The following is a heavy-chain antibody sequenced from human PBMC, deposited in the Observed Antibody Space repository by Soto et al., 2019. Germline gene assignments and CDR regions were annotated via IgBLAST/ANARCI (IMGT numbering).Heavy chain of an antibody. Sequence: GGSLRLSCAASGFTFSSYGMHWVRQAPGKGLEWVAVIWYDGSNKYYAESVKGRFTISRDNSKNTLYLQMNSLRAEDTAVYYCARDSHVGSGWQLTADYWGQGTLVTVLL. D-gene: IGHD6-19*01. J-gene: IGHJ4*02. CDR1: GFTFSSYG. CDR3: ARDSHVGSGWQLTADY. V-gene: IGHV3-33*01. CDR2: IWYDGSNK.